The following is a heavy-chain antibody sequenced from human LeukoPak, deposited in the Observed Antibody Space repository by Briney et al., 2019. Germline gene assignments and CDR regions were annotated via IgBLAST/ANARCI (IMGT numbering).Heavy chain of an antibody. CDR1: GFTFSSYW. V-gene: IGHV3-7*01. Sequence: GGSLRLSCAVSGFTFSSYWMNWVCQAPGKGLEWVASIRQDGGEKSYVDSVKGRFTISRDNTKNSLYLQMRSLRAEDTAVYYCARDGTAAGLYFDLWGQGTLVTVSS. CDR2: IRQDGGEK. D-gene: IGHD6-13*01. J-gene: IGHJ4*01. CDR3: ARDGTAAGLYFDL.